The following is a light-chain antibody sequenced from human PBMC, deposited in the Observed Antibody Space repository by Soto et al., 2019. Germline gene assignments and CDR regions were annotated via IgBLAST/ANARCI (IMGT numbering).Light chain of an antibody. CDR3: CSCSGTFVV. CDR2: EVF. CDR1: STDIGYYDS. J-gene: IGLJ2*01. V-gene: IGLV2-11*01. Sequence: QSALTQPRSASGSPGQSVAISCTGSSTDIGYYDSVSWYQHHPGQAPKLLIYEVFKRPSRVPDRFSGSKSSTTAYLTISGLQAEDEGDYYCCSCSGTFVVFGGGTKLTVL.